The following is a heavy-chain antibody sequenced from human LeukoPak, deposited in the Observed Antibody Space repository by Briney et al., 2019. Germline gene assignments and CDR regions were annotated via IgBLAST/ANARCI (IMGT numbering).Heavy chain of an antibody. CDR2: ISSSSSTV. CDR3: ANENYYDSSANVDY. J-gene: IGHJ4*02. V-gene: IGHV3-48*02. D-gene: IGHD3-22*01. CDR1: GFTFSSYS. Sequence: GGSLRLSCAASGFTFSSYSMNWVRQAPGKGLEWVSYISSSSSTVYYADSVKGRFTISRDNAKNSLYLQMNSLRDEDTAVYYCANENYYDSSANVDYWGQGTLVTVSS.